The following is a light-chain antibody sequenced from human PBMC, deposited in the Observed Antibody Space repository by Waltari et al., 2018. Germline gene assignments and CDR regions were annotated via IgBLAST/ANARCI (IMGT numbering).Light chain of an antibody. V-gene: IGKV3-11*01. CDR3: QQRGNWPPIT. CDR1: QSVSTH. Sequence: DIVLTQSPATLSLSPGERATLSCRASQSVSTHQAGYQHKRGQAPRPLISDAAKRATGIPARFSGSGSGTDFTLTINSLEPEDFAVYYCQQRGNWPPITFGPGTKVDIK. CDR2: DAA. J-gene: IGKJ3*01.